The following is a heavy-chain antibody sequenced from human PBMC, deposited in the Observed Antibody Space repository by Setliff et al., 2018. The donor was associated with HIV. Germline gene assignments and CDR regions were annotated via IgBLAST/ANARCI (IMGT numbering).Heavy chain of an antibody. D-gene: IGHD3-22*01. J-gene: IGHJ4*02. CDR3: TRTDYYDSTGYSL. Sequence: GGSLRLSCAVSGFTLSHAYMSWVRQAPGKGLEWVGRIKSKTDGGTADYAAPVKGRFTISRDDSKNTLFLQINSLKTEDTAIYYCTRTDYYDSTGYSLWGQGTLVTVSS. V-gene: IGHV3-15*01. CDR2: IKSKTDGGTA. CDR1: GFTLSHAY.